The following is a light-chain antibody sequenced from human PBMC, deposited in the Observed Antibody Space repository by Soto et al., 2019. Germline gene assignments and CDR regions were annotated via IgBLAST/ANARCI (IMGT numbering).Light chain of an antibody. V-gene: IGKV3-20*01. CDR3: QQYGNSPIT. J-gene: IGKJ5*01. CDR1: ERIYSAY. Sequence: VLSHSPGTMSLSRGVRATLSYRASERIYSAYLGWYQQKPGQAPRLLIYGTSSRATGIPDRFSGSGSGTDFTLTISRLEPEDFAVYYCQQYGNSPITFGQGTRLAI. CDR2: GTS.